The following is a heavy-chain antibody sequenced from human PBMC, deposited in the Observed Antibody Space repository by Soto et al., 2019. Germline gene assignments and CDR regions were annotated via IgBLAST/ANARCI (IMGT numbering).Heavy chain of an antibody. CDR2: INAGNGNT. D-gene: IGHD3-22*01. V-gene: IGHV1-3*01. CDR3: ARLSYYYDSSGSY. Sequence: EASVKVSCKASGYTFTSYAMHWVRQAPGQRLEWMGWINAGNGNTKYSQKFQGRVTITRDTSASTAYMELSSLRSEDTAVYYCARLSYYYDSSGSYWGQGTLVTVSS. CDR1: GYTFTSYA. J-gene: IGHJ4*02.